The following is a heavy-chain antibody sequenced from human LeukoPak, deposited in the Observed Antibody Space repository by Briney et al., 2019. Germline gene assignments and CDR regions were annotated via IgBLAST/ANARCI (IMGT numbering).Heavy chain of an antibody. CDR3: ASLTTDI. Sequence: ASVKVSCKASGYTFTGYYMHWVRQAPGQGLEWMGWISAYNGNTNYAQKLQGRVTMTTDTSTSTAYMELRSLRSDDTAVYYCASLTTDIWGQGTMVTVSS. CDR2: ISAYNGNT. CDR1: GYTFTGYY. V-gene: IGHV1-18*04. J-gene: IGHJ3*02. D-gene: IGHD3-22*01.